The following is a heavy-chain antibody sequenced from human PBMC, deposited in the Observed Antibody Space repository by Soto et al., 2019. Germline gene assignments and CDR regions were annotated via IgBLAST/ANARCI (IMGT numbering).Heavy chain of an antibody. D-gene: IGHD6-19*01. CDR2: ISAYNGNT. Sequence: QVQLVQSGAEVKKPGASVKVSCKASGYTFTSYGISWVRQAPGQGLEWMGWISAYNGNTNYAQKLQGRVTMTTDTATTTAYMEMRSLRSDDTAVYYCARDNDVSGGWYDPFDYWGQGTLVTVSS. J-gene: IGHJ4*02. CDR1: GYTFTSYG. V-gene: IGHV1-18*04. CDR3: ARDNDVSGGWYDPFDY.